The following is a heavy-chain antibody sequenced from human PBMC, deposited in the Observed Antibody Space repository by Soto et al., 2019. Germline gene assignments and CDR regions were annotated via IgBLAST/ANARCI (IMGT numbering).Heavy chain of an antibody. J-gene: IGHJ6*03. CDR2: ISWNIGSI. V-gene: IGHV3-9*01. CDR3: AKDGGGYYYYYMDV. D-gene: IGHD2-15*01. CDR1: GFTFDDYA. Sequence: EVQLVESGGGLVQPGRSLRLSCAASGFTFDDYAMHWVRQAPGKGLEWVSGISWNIGSIGYADSVKGRFTISRDNAKNSLYLQMNSLRAEDTALYYCAKDGGGYYYYYMDVWGKGTTVTVSS.